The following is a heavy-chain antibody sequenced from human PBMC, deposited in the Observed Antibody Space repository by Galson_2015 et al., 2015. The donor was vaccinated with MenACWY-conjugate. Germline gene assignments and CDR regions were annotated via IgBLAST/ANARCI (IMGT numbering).Heavy chain of an antibody. CDR1: GYTFTRYA. V-gene: IGHV1-3*01. Sequence: SVKVSCKASGYTFTRYAMHWVRQAPGQRLEWMGWINAGHGNTKYSQKFQGRVTITRDTSASTAYMELSSLRSEDTAVYYCARVPHLSYCSSTSCQEDYWGQGTLVTVSS. J-gene: IGHJ4*02. CDR3: ARVPHLSYCSSTSCQEDY. CDR2: INAGHGNT. D-gene: IGHD2-2*01.